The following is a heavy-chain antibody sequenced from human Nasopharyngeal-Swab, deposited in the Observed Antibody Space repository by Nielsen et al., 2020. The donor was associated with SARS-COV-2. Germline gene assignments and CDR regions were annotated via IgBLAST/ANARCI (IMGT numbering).Heavy chain of an antibody. J-gene: IGHJ4*02. CDR3: AKDRAWWYYFDY. V-gene: IGHV3-30*02. CDR2: IWHNGNSQ. D-gene: IGHD2-15*01. Sequence: GESLKISCAASGFPFNRYNMNWVRQAPGKGLEWVAVIWHNGNSQYYVDSVKGRFTISRDNSKNTLYLQMNSLRAEDTAVYYCAKDRAWWYYFDYWGQGTLVTVSS. CDR1: GFPFNRYN.